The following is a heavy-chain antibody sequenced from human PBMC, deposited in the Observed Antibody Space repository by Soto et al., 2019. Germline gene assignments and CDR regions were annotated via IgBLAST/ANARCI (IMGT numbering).Heavy chain of an antibody. J-gene: IGHJ4*02. CDR1: GYTFTSYA. CDR2: INAGNVNT. Sequence: QVQLVQSGAEVKKPGAPVKVSCKASGYTFTSYALHWVRQAPGQRLEWMGWINAGNVNTKYSQKFQGSVTISRDTSASTAYMELSSLRSEDTAVYYCARSDILTGSLDYWGQGTLVTVSS. CDR3: ARSDILTGSLDY. V-gene: IGHV1-3*01. D-gene: IGHD3-9*01.